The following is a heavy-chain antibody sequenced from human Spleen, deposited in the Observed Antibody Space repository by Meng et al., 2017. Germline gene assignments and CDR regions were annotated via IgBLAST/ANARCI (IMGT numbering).Heavy chain of an antibody. J-gene: IGHJ4*02. CDR1: GYSFTSYW. CDR3: SRLLITTSGCDY. Sequence: GSLRLSCKGSGYSFTSYWIGCVRQMPGKGLEWMGIIYPGDSDTRYSPSFQGQVTISADKSISPAYLQWSSLKASDTAMYYCSRLLITTSGCDYWGQGTLVTVSS. V-gene: IGHV5-51*01. CDR2: IYPGDSDT. D-gene: IGHD3-22*01.